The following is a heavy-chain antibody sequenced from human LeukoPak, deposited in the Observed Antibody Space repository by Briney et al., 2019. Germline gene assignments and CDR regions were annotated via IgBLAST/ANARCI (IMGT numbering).Heavy chain of an antibody. J-gene: IGHJ6*02. V-gene: IGHV4-34*01. D-gene: IGHD6-6*01. CDR3: AREYSSSSRGDYYYYGMAV. CDR1: GGSFSGYY. CDR2: INHSGST. Sequence: SETLSLTCAVYGGSFSGYYWSWIRQPPGKGLEWIGEINHSGSTNYNPSLKSRVTISVDTSKNQFSLKLSSVTAADTAVYYCAREYSSSSRGDYYYYGMAVWGPGTTVTVSS.